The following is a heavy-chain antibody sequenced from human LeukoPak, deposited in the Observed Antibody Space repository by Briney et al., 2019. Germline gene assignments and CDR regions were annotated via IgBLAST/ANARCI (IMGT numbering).Heavy chain of an antibody. CDR2: INWNGGST. Sequence: RSGGSLRLSCAASGFTFSSYSMNWVRQAPGKGLEWVSGINWNGGSTGYADSVKGRFTISRDNAKNSLYLQMNSLRAEDTALYYCARDAVLRNIAAAGYFDYWGQGTLVTVSS. V-gene: IGHV3-20*04. J-gene: IGHJ4*02. CDR3: ARDAVLRNIAAAGYFDY. D-gene: IGHD6-13*01. CDR1: GFTFSSYS.